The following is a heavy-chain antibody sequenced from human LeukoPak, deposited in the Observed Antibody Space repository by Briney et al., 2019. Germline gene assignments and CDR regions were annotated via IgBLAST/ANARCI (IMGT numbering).Heavy chain of an antibody. CDR2: ISGYNDNT. J-gene: IGHJ5*02. Sequence: SVKVSCKASGYTFSSYGISWVRQAPGQGLEWMGWISGYNDNTKYYAQKLQGRVTMTTDTSTSTAYMELRSLRSDDTAVYYCARDTKRSRARWENLGFDPWGQGTLVTVSS. D-gene: IGHD1-26*01. CDR1: GYTFSSYG. V-gene: IGHV1-18*01. CDR3: ARDTKRSRARWENLGFDP.